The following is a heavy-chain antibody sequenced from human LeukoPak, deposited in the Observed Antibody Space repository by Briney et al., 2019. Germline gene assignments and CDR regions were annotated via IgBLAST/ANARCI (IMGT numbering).Heavy chain of an antibody. V-gene: IGHV1-18*04. Sequence: ASVKVSCKASGYTFTGYYMHWVRQAPGQGLEWMGWISAYNGNTNYAQKLQGRVTMTTDTSTSTAYMELRSLRSDDTAVYYCARHHSSSWPFDYWAREPWSPSPQ. CDR3: ARHHSSSWPFDY. J-gene: IGHJ4*02. D-gene: IGHD6-13*01. CDR2: ISAYNGNT. CDR1: GYTFTGYY.